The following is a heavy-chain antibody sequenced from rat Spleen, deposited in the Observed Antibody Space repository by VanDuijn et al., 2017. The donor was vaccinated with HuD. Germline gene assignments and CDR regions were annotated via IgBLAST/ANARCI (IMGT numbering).Heavy chain of an antibody. CDR2: ISPTGGRT. V-gene: IGHV5-25*01. CDR1: GFTFSDYY. Sequence: EVQLVESGGGLVQPGRSMKLSCAASGFTFSDYYMAWVRQAPKKGLEWVASISPTGGRTNYRESVKGRFTISRDNAKSTLYLQMDSLMSEDTATYYCATDGYYDGTYYSVYVMDAWGQGASVTVSS. D-gene: IGHD1-12*02. J-gene: IGHJ4*01. CDR3: ATDGYYDGTYYSVYVMDA.